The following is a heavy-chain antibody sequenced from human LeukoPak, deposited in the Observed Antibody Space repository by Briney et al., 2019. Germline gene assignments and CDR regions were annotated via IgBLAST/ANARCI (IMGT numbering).Heavy chain of an antibody. Sequence: GGSLRLSCTPSGFTFSSYGMHWVRQAPGKGLEWVAVIWNDRSKIFYGDSVKGRFTISRDNSKNTLYLQMNSLRAEDTAVYYCARDLSRRLIDYGIDVWGQGTTVTVSS. V-gene: IGHV3-33*01. CDR2: IWNDRSKI. CDR1: GFTFSSYG. CDR3: ARDLSRRLIDYGIDV. J-gene: IGHJ6*02. D-gene: IGHD3-22*01.